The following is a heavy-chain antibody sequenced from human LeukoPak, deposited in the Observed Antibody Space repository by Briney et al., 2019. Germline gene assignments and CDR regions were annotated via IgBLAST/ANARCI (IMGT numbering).Heavy chain of an antibody. D-gene: IGHD3-3*01. Sequence: PGGSLRLSCAASGFTFNNDAMSWVRQAPGKGLEWVSGISGSGGTTYYADSVTGRFTISRDNSKNTLYLQMNSLRAEDTAVYYCARDPVQYYDFWSGYYIHGMDVWGQGTTVTVSS. CDR2: ISGSGGTT. CDR3: ARDPVQYYDFWSGYYIHGMDV. J-gene: IGHJ6*02. CDR1: GFTFNNDA. V-gene: IGHV3-23*01.